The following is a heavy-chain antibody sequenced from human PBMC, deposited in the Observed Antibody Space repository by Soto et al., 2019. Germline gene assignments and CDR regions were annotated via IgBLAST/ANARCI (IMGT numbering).Heavy chain of an antibody. CDR3: ARVFIGSGGPTYYFAY. J-gene: IGHJ4*02. V-gene: IGHV3-30-3*01. D-gene: IGHD3-10*01. CDR2: ISYDGSNK. CDR1: GFTFSSYA. Sequence: PGGSLRLSCAASGFTFSSYAMHWVRQAPGKGLEWVAVISYDGSNKYYADSVKGRFTISRDNAKNSLYLQMNSLRAEGTAVYYCARVFIGSGGPTYYFAYWGQGTLVTVSS.